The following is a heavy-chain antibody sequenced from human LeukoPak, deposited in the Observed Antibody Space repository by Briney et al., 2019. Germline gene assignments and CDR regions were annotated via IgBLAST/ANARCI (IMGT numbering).Heavy chain of an antibody. CDR3: ARHHFSSGWYREYDMDV. J-gene: IGHJ6*03. CDR1: GGSISSYY. D-gene: IGHD6-19*01. CDR2: IYTSGSH. Sequence: PSETQSLTCTVSGGSISSYYWSWIRQPAGEGLEWIGRIYTSGSHNYNPSLKSRVTMSVRPSKDQFFPKLSSVTAADTAVYYCARHHFSSGWYREYDMDVWGKGATVSISS. V-gene: IGHV4-4*07.